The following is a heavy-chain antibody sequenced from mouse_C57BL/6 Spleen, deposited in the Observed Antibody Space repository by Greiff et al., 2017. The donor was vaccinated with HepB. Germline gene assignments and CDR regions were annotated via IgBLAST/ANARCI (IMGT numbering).Heavy chain of an antibody. J-gene: IGHJ4*01. V-gene: IGHV1-15*01. CDR3: TREGSSRYYAMDY. Sequence: QVQLQQSGAELVRPGASVTLSCKASGYTFTDYEMHWVKQTPVHGLEWIGAIDPETGGTAYNQKFKGKAILTADKSSSTAYMELRSLTSEDSAVYYCTREGSSRYYAMDYWGQGTSVTVSS. CDR2: IDPETGGT. CDR1: GYTFTDYE. D-gene: IGHD1-1*01.